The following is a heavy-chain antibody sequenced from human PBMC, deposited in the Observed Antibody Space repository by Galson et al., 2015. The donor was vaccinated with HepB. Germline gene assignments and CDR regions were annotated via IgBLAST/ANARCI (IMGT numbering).Heavy chain of an antibody. CDR2: INGDGSRT. D-gene: IGHD6-13*01. J-gene: IGHJ4*02. V-gene: IGHV3-74*01. Sequence: SLRLSCAASGFTFSSYWIHWVRQVPGKGLEWVSRINGDGSRTNYADSVKGRFTISRDNAKNTVFLQLSSLRADDTAVYYCARDLHVAAADYWGQGTLVTVSS. CDR3: ARDLHVAAADY. CDR1: GFTFSSYW.